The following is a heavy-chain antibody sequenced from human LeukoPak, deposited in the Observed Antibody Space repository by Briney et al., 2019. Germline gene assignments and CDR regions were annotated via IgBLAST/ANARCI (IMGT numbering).Heavy chain of an antibody. CDR3: AREVVGALQDSDAFDI. D-gene: IGHD1-26*01. Sequence: ASVKVSCKASGGTFSSYAISWVRQAPGQGLEWMGGIIPIFGTANSAQKFQGRVTITTDESTSTAYMELSSLRSEDTAVYYCAREVVGALQDSDAFDIWGQGTMVTVSS. CDR2: IIPIFGTA. V-gene: IGHV1-69*05. J-gene: IGHJ3*02. CDR1: GGTFSSYA.